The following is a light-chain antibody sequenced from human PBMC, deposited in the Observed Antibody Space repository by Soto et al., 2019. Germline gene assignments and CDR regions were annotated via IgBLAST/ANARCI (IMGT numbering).Light chain of an antibody. CDR3: QQSYSAPRT. Sequence: DIQMTQSPSSLPASVGDRVTITWRASQSITNYLSWYQQRPGKAPKLLIHAASNLQSGVPSRFSGSGSETDFSLTISSLQPEDFATYYCQQSYSAPRTFGKGTKVEIK. J-gene: IGKJ2*01. V-gene: IGKV1-39*01. CDR2: AAS. CDR1: QSITNY.